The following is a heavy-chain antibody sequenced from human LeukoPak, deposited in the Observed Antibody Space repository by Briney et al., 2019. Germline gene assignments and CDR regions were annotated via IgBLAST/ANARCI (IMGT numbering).Heavy chain of an antibody. J-gene: IGHJ4*02. CDR3: ATEQWFVNSYYFDY. Sequence: PGGSLRLSCVASGFTFSNYAVSWVRQAPGKGLEWVSAISVGRTSTYYADSVKGRFTISRDNSKNTLYLQMDSLRAEDTAVYYCATEQWFVNSYYFDYWGQGTLVTVSS. D-gene: IGHD3-10*01. CDR1: GFTFSNYA. V-gene: IGHV3-23*01. CDR2: ISVGRTST.